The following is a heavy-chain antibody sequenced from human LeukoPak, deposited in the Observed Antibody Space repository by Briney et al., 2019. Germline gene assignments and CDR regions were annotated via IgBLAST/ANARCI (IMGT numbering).Heavy chain of an antibody. V-gene: IGHV4-34*01. CDR3: ARGQLYFDY. D-gene: IGHD5-18*01. CDR2: INHSGST. J-gene: IGHJ4*02. CDR1: GGSFSGYY. Sequence: SETLSLTCAVYGGSFSGYYWSWIRKPPGKGLEWIGEINHSGSTNYNPSLKSRVTISVDTSKNQFSLKLSSVTAADTAVYCCARGQLYFDYWGQGTLVTVSS.